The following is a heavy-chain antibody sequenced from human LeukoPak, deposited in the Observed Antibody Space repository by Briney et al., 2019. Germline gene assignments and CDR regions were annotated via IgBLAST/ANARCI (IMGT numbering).Heavy chain of an antibody. CDR3: ARTNYYDSSPFDY. V-gene: IGHV3-11*03. D-gene: IGHD3-22*01. J-gene: IGHJ4*02. Sequence: PGGSLRLSCAASGFTFSDYYMSWIRQAPGKGLEWVSYISSSSSYTNYADSVKGRFTISRDNAKNSLYLQMNSLRAEDTAVYYCARTNYYDSSPFDYWGQGTLVTVSS. CDR2: ISSSSSYT. CDR1: GFTFSDYY.